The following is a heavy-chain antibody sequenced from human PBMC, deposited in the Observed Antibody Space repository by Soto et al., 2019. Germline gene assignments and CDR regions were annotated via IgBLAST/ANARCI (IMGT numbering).Heavy chain of an antibody. J-gene: IGHJ6*02. V-gene: IGHV1-69*12. CDR3: ARDKDRQQIAGNYFYILDG. CDR1: GGTFSTSA. Sequence: QVHLMQSGAEVKKPGSSVKVSCKASGGTFSTSAISWVRQAPGEGLEWVGGIMPVFATPDYAQKFQGRGTTSADESTTTADLELTSLTTDDTAVYYWARDKDRQQIAGNYFYILDGWGQGTAITVSS. CDR2: IMPVFATP. D-gene: IGHD6-13*01.